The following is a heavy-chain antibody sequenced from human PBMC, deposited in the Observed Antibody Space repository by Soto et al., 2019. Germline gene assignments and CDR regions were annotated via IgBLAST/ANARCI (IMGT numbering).Heavy chain of an antibody. CDR2: INPANGVT. D-gene: IGHD5-12*01. CDR3: ARGPSCGCFDF. CDR1: GYTFTTIF. Sequence: ASVKVSCKTSGYTFTTIFLHWLRQAPGQRLEWMGWINPANGVTMYSQKFLGRVPNTRDTSATTAYMELTSLTSDDTAVYYCARGPSCGCFDFWGQGTLVTVSS. V-gene: IGHV1-3*01. J-gene: IGHJ4*02.